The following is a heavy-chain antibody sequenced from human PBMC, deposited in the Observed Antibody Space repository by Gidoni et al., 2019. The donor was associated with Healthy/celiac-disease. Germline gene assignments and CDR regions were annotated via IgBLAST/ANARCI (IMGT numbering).Heavy chain of an antibody. D-gene: IGHD6-19*01. CDR3: ARGPDSSGWYYFDY. CDR2: NYYSGST. V-gene: IGHV4-59*01. CDR1: GGSISSYY. J-gene: IGHJ4*02. Sequence: QVQLQESGPGLVKPSETLSLTCTVSGGSISSYYWSWIRQPPGKGLEWIGYNYYSGSTNYNPSLKSRVTISVDTSKNQFSLKLSSVTAADTAVYYCARGPDSSGWYYFDYWGQGTLVTVSS.